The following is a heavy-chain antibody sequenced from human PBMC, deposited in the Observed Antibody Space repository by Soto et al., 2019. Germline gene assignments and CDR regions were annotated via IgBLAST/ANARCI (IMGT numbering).Heavy chain of an antibody. CDR1: GFTFSSYA. CDR2: ISGSGGST. D-gene: IGHD3-22*01. Sequence: GGSLRLSCAASGFTFSSYAMSWVRQAPGKGLEWVSAISGSGGSTYYADSVKGRFTISRDNSKNTLYLQMNSLRAEDTAVYYCAKESHYYDSSGYSAEYFQHWGQGTLVTVSS. CDR3: AKESHYYDSSGYSAEYFQH. J-gene: IGHJ1*01. V-gene: IGHV3-23*01.